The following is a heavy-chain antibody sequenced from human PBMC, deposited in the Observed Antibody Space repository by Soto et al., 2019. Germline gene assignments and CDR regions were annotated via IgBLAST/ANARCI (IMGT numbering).Heavy chain of an antibody. V-gene: IGHV3-30*04. CDR3: AKDRCPNGVCYVSYYYTMDV. CDR2: ISFDGSSK. CDR1: GFTFSSYA. J-gene: IGHJ6*02. D-gene: IGHD2-8*01. Sequence: PGGSLRLSCAASGFTFSSYAMHWVRQAPGKGLEWVAFISFDGSSKFYGDSVKGRFTISRDNSRNTLYLQMDSLRVEDTAVFYCAKDRCPNGVCYVSYYYTMDVWGQGTTVTVSS.